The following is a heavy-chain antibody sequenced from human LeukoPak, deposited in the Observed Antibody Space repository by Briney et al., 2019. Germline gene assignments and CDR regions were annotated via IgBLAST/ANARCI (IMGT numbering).Heavy chain of an antibody. V-gene: IGHV3-21*01. CDR1: GFTFSSYS. J-gene: IGHJ4*02. CDR2: ISSSSSYI. CDR3: ARCSYSGYDIDY. D-gene: IGHD5-12*01. Sequence: PGGSLRLSCAASGFTFSSYSMNWVRQAPGKGLEWVSSISSSSSYIYYADSVKGRFTISRDNAKNSLYLQMNSLRAEDTAVYYCARCSYSGYDIDYWGQGTLVTVSS.